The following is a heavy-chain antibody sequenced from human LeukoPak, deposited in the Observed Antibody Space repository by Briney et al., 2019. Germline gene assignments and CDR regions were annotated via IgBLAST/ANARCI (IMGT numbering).Heavy chain of an antibody. J-gene: IGHJ6*02. V-gene: IGHV3-53*01. CDR2: IYSGGST. CDR1: GFTVSSNY. D-gene: IGHD6-13*01. Sequence: GGSLRLSCAASGFTVSSNYMNWVRQAPGKGLEWVSVIYSGGSTYYADSVKGRFTISRDNSKSTLYLQMNSLRAEDTAVYYCARARIAGNSLDVWGQGTTVTVSS. CDR3: ARARIAGNSLDV.